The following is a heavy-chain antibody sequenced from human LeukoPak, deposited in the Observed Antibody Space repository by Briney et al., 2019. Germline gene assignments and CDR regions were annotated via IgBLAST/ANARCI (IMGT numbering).Heavy chain of an antibody. D-gene: IGHD6-13*01. Sequence: GGSLRLSXAVSGFTFGNYDMTWVRQAPGKGLEWVSGISGSHYNTYYADSVKGRFTISRDNSKNTLYLQMDSLRVDDTAVYYCTTGLRAADTNWGLGTLVTVSS. CDR1: GFTFGNYD. J-gene: IGHJ4*02. V-gene: IGHV3-23*01. CDR3: TTGLRAADTN. CDR2: ISGSHYNT.